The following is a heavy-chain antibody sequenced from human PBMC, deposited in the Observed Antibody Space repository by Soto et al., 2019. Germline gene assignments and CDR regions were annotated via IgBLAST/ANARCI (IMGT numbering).Heavy chain of an antibody. D-gene: IGHD6-13*01. V-gene: IGHV3-7*03. J-gene: IGHJ6*02. CDR2: IKQDGSEK. CDR3: ARDTGYSSSWPYYYYGMDV. CDR1: GFTFSSYW. Sequence: VGSLRLSCAASGFTFSSYWMSWFRQAPVNGLEWVANIKQDGSEKYYVDSVKGRFTISRDNAKNSLYLQMNSLRAEDTAVYYCARDTGYSSSWPYYYYGMDVWGQGTTVTVSS.